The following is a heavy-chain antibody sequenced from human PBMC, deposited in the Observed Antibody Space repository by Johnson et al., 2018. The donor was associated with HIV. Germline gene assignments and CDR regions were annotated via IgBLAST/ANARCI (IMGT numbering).Heavy chain of an antibody. D-gene: IGHD3-10*01. Sequence: QVQLVESGGGVVQPGRSLRLSCAASGFTFSTYGMHWVRQAPGKGLEWVAAMWYDGSNKYYAASVKGRFTISRDNSKNTLYLQMNSLRVEDTAVYYCAKDRVWFGELYAFDIWGQGTMVTVSS. J-gene: IGHJ3*02. CDR3: AKDRVWFGELYAFDI. V-gene: IGHV3-33*06. CDR1: GFTFSTYG. CDR2: MWYDGSNK.